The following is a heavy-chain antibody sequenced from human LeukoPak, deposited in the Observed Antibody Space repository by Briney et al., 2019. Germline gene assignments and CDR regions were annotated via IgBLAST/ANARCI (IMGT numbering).Heavy chain of an antibody. D-gene: IGHD4-17*01. CDR1: GYIFSSYG. Sequence: ASVKVSCKASGYIFSSYGISWVRQAPGQGLEWVGWISAYNGNTNYAQKFQDRVIMTRDTSTSTVYMELTSLRYDTAVYYCARRGAYGGDGSFDIWGQGTMVTVSS. CDR2: ISAYNGNT. J-gene: IGHJ3*02. V-gene: IGHV1-18*01. CDR3: ARRGAYGGDGSFDI.